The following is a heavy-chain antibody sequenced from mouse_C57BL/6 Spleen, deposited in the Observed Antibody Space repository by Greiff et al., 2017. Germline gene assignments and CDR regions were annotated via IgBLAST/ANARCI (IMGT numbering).Heavy chain of an antibody. Sequence: QVQLQQPGAELVMPGASVKLSCKASGYTFTSYWMHWVKQRPGQGLEWIGEIDPSDSYTNYNQKFKGKSTLTVDKSSSTAYMQLSSLTSEDSAVYYCARGDYDRDYYGMDYWGQGTSVTVSS. D-gene: IGHD2-4*01. CDR3: ARGDYDRDYYGMDY. V-gene: IGHV1-69*01. CDR1: GYTFTSYW. CDR2: IDPSDSYT. J-gene: IGHJ4*01.